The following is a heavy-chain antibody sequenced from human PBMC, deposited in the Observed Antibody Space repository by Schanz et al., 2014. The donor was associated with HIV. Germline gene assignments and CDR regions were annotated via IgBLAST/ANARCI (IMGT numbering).Heavy chain of an antibody. CDR3: ARLGPIVVVPGPLAWYFDL. CDR2: INPSGGST. J-gene: IGHJ2*01. D-gene: IGHD2-2*01. Sequence: QVQLVQSGAEVKKPGASVKVSCKASGYTFTSYYMHWVRQAPGQGLEWMGIINPSGGSTSYAQKFQGRVTLTTDTSINTAYMEMTRLTSHDTAVYYCARLGPIVVVPGPLAWYFDLWGRGTLVTVSS. CDR1: GYTFTSYY. V-gene: IGHV1-46*01.